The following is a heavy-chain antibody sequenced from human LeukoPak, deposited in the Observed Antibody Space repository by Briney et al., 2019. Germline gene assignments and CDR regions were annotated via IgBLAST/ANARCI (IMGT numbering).Heavy chain of an antibody. V-gene: IGHV3-21*04. CDR3: ARGLRDSSGYRTSDAFDI. D-gene: IGHD3-22*01. Sequence: GGSLRLSCAASGFTFSSYAMSWVRQAPGKGLEWVSSISSSSLYIYYADSVKGRFTISRDNAKNSLYLQMNSLRAEDTAVYYCARGLRDSSGYRTSDAFDIWGQGTMVTVSS. J-gene: IGHJ3*02. CDR1: GFTFSSYA. CDR2: ISSSSLYI.